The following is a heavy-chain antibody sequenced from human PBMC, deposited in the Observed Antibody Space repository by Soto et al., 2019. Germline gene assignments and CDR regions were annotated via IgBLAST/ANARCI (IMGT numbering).Heavy chain of an antibody. D-gene: IGHD3-3*01. CDR2: SYYRGST. CDR3: ATADGFGVVTPFFEY. V-gene: IGHV4-39*01. CDR1: GGSISSRSHY. Sequence: QLQLQESGPGLVKPSETLSLTCTVSGGSISSRSHYWGWLRPSPGKHLEWIGSSYYRGSTNYNPSLNTQGTLSVDTSKNQVSLKVYSVPAADTAVYYCATADGFGVVTPFFEYWGHGILVPVSS. J-gene: IGHJ4*01.